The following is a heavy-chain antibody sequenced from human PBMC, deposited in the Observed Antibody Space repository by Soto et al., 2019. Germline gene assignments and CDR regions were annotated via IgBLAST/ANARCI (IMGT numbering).Heavy chain of an antibody. CDR1: GFSLNTTLVG. Sequence: SGPTLVNPTQTLTLTFTFSGFSLNTTLVGVGWIRHPPGNALEWLALIYLDDDKRYSPSLKSRLTITKDTSKNHVALTVTNMEPVDTATYYCAHLYDAFDIWGQGTMVTVSS. CDR3: AHLYDAFDI. J-gene: IGHJ3*02. V-gene: IGHV2-5*02. CDR2: IYLDDDK.